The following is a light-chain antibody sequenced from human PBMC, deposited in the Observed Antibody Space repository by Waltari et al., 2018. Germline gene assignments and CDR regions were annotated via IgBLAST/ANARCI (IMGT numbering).Light chain of an antibody. CDR1: QSVSSSY. CDR3: QQYGRSPLT. CDR2: GAS. V-gene: IGKV3-20*01. J-gene: IGKJ4*01. Sequence: EIVLTQSPGTLSLSPGERATLSCRATQSVSSSYLAWYQQKPGQAPRLLIYGASSRVTGIPDRFSGSGSGTDFTLIISRLEPEDFAVYYCQQYGRSPLTFGGGTKVEIK.